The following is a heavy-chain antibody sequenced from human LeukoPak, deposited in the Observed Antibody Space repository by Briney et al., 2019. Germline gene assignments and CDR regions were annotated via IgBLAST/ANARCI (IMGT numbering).Heavy chain of an antibody. V-gene: IGHV3-33*01. CDR3: ARGRGLNGPLSYVDY. Sequence: PGRSLRLSCAASGFSFSGYGMHWVRQAPGKGLEWVALIWYDGSKTYYGDSVKGRFTISRDNSKNTLYLQMNTLRAEDTAVYCCARGRGLNGPLSYVDYWGQGTLVTVSS. CDR2: IWYDGSKT. CDR1: GFSFSGYG. D-gene: IGHD1-1*01. J-gene: IGHJ4*02.